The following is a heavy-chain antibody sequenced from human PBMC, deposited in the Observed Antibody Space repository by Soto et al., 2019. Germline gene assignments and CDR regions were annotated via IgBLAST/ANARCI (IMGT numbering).Heavy chain of an antibody. CDR3: ARGEFDIAAGTWGAGMDV. V-gene: IGHV1-8*01. J-gene: IGHJ6*02. Sequence: QVQLVQSGAEVKKPGASVKVSCKASGYTFTSYDINWVRQATGQGLERMGWMNPNSGNTGYAQKFQGRVTMTRNTSISTAYMELSSLRSEDTAVYYCARGEFDIAAGTWGAGMDVWGQGTTVTVSS. CDR1: GYTFTSYD. CDR2: MNPNSGNT. D-gene: IGHD6-13*01.